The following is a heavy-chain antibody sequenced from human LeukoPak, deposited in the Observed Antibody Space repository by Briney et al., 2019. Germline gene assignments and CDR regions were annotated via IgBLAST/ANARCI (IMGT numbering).Heavy chain of an antibody. Sequence: SGTLSLTCGVSGGSITSTNYWTWVRQPPVKGLEWIGEVNLQGSTNYNPSLMGRVAISVDMSENHISLQLTSVTAADTAVYYCAREGGPYRPLDYSGQGTLVTVSS. CDR1: GGSITSTNY. CDR2: VNLQGST. CDR3: AREGGPYRPLDY. J-gene: IGHJ4*02. V-gene: IGHV4-4*02.